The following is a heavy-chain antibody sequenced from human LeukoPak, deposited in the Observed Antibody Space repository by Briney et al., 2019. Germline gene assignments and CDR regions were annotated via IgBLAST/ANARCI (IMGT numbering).Heavy chain of an antibody. D-gene: IGHD4-17*01. J-gene: IGHJ4*02. CDR3: ARGVTVTTDF. V-gene: IGHV3-23*01. CDR1: GFFFSNYG. Sequence: PGGSLRLSCVASGFFFSNYGMNWVRQAPGKGLEWVSGLSSSGGSTFYADSVKGRFTISRDNSKNTVYLQMNSLRGEDTAIYYCARGVTVTTDFWGQGTLVTVSS. CDR2: LSSSGGST.